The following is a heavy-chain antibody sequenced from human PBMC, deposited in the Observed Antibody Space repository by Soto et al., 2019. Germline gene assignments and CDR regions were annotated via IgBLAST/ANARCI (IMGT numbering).Heavy chain of an antibody. CDR1: CGSVISGSYC. V-gene: IGHV4-61*01. Sequence: SETLCLTGTVSCGSVISGSYCWSWIRQPPGKGLEWIGYIYYSGSTNYNPSLKSRVTISVDTSKNQFSLKLSSVTAADTAVYYCARDRILSGERLVDYWGQGTLVTVSS. D-gene: IGHD1-1*01. J-gene: IGHJ4*02. CDR2: IYYSGST. CDR3: ARDRILSGERLVDY.